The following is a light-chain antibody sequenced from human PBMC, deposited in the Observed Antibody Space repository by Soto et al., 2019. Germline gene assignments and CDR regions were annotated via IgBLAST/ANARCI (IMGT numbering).Light chain of an antibody. V-gene: IGKV1-5*03. J-gene: IGKJ1*01. Sequence: DIQMTQSPSTLSASVGDRVTITCRASQTIDSWLAWYQQRPGKPPNLLIYKASTLKSGVPSRFSGSGSGTEFTLTISSLQPDDFATYYCQHYNSYWTFGQGTKVDIK. CDR2: KAS. CDR3: QHYNSYWT. CDR1: QTIDSW.